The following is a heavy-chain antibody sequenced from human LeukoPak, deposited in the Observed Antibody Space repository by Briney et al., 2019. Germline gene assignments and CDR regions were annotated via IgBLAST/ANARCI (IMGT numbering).Heavy chain of an antibody. D-gene: IGHD4-17*01. CDR1: GFTFSSCG. V-gene: IGHV3-33*01. CDR3: ARGDYGDYVYYGMDV. CDR2: IWYDGSNK. Sequence: GGSLRLSCAASGFTFSSCGMHWVRQAPGKGLEWVAVIWYDGSNKYYADSVKGRFTISRDNSKNTLYLQMNSLRAEDTAVYYCARGDYGDYVYYGMDVWGQGTTVTVSS. J-gene: IGHJ6*02.